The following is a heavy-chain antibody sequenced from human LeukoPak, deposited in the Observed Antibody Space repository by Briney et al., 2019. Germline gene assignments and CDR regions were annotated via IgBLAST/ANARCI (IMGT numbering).Heavy chain of an antibody. V-gene: IGHV1-8*01. Sequence: GASVKVSFKSSGYTFTRYVLNWVRQATGQGLEWMGWMNPYRGNTGNAQKFRGRVTMTMNTSISTAYMELCSLRSEDTAVDYCARSRSVRGVSPYHYYYGMDVWGQGTTVTVSS. D-gene: IGHD3-10*01. CDR2: MNPYRGNT. CDR3: ARSRSVRGVSPYHYYYGMDV. CDR1: GYTFTRYV. J-gene: IGHJ6*02.